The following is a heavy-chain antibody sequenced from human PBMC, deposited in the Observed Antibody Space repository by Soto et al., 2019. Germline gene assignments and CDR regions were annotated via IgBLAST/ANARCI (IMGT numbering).Heavy chain of an antibody. CDR3: ARGRLVRGNNWFDP. Sequence: SDTLSLTCTVSGGSISSSSYCWGWIRQPPGKGLEWIGSIYYSGITYYNPSLKSRVTISVDTSKNQFSLNLSSVTAADTAVYYCARGRLVRGNNWFDPWGQGTLVTVSS. V-gene: IGHV4-39*01. J-gene: IGHJ5*02. CDR2: IYYSGIT. CDR1: GGSISSSSYC. D-gene: IGHD3-10*01.